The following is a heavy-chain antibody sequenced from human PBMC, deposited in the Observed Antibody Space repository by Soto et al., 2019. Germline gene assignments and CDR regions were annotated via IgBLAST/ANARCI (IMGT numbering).Heavy chain of an antibody. J-gene: IGHJ5*02. D-gene: IGHD3-3*01. V-gene: IGHV4-31*03. Sequence: QVQLQESGPGLVKPSQTLSLTCTVSGGSISSGDYYWSWIRQHPGKGLEWIGYIYYSGSTYYNPSPKSRVTISVDTSKNQFSLKLSSVTAADTAVYYGAGWWSGSRQGFDPWGQGTLVTVSS. CDR3: AGWWSGSRQGFDP. CDR2: IYYSGST. CDR1: GGSISSGDYY.